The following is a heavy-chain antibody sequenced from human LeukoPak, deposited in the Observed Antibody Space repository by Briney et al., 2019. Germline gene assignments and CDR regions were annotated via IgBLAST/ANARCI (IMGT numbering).Heavy chain of an antibody. V-gene: IGHV1-18*01. Sequence: ASVKVSCKASGYTFSSYGVTWVRQAPGQGLEWMGWISGDSDSTNYAQKFQDKVTMTTDTSTNTAYLELRSLTSDDTAIYYCARGRIYYDGSGHYYPDYWGQGTPLTVSS. CDR3: ARGRIYYDGSGHYYPDY. CDR2: ISGDSDST. J-gene: IGHJ4*02. CDR1: GYTFSSYG. D-gene: IGHD3-22*01.